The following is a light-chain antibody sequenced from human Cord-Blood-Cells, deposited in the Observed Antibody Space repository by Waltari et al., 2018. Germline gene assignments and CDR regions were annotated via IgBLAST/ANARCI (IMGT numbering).Light chain of an antibody. Sequence: VVTQAQLARPVARGEGEESCCRCSQSLLHSNGYNYLDWYLQKPGQSPQPLIYLGSNRASGVPDRFSGSGSGTDFTLKISRVEAEDVGVYYCMQALQTLTFGQGTRLEIK. V-gene: IGKV2-28*01. CDR2: LGS. CDR1: QSLLHSNGYNY. CDR3: MQALQTLT. J-gene: IGKJ5*01.